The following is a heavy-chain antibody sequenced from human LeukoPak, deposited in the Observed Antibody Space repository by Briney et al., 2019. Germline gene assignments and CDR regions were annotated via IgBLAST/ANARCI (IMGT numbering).Heavy chain of an antibody. CDR2: IYISGST. D-gene: IGHD6-13*01. CDR1: GGSISSYY. Sequence: SETLSLTCTVSGGSISSYYWSWIRQPAGKGLEWIGRIYISGSTNYNPSLKSRVTMSVDTSKNQFSLKLSSVTAADTAVYYCARQKYSSSWYDWFDPWGQGTLVTVSS. J-gene: IGHJ5*02. V-gene: IGHV4-4*07. CDR3: ARQKYSSSWYDWFDP.